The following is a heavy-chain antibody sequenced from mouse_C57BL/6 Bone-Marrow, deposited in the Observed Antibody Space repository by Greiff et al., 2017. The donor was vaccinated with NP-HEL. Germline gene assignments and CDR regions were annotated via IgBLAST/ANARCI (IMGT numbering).Heavy chain of an antibody. CDR2: IFPGSGCT. V-gene: IGHV1-9*01. D-gene: IGHD2-4*01. Sequence: QVQLQQPGAELVKPGASVKLSCKATGYTFTGYWIEWVKQRPGHGLEWIGEIFPGSGCTNYNEKFKGKATFTADTSSNTAYMQLSSLTTEDSAIYYCARKIYYDNYFDYWGQGTTLTVSS. CDR3: ARKIYYDNYFDY. J-gene: IGHJ2*01. CDR1: GYTFTGYW.